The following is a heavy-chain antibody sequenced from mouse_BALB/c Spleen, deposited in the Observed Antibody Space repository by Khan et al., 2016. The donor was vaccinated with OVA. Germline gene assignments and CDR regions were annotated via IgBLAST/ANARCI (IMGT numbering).Heavy chain of an antibody. CDR1: GFNIRDTY. CDR3: ALDYDRGGGDWYFDV. Sequence: EVQLQQSGAELEKPGASVKLSCTASGFNIRDTYIHWVKQRPEQGLEWIGRIDPANVNGKNDPKFQGKATITADTSSNTAYLQLSSLTSEGTAVYYGALDYDRGGGDWYFDVWGAGTTVTVSS. CDR2: IDPANVNG. D-gene: IGHD2-4*01. J-gene: IGHJ1*01. V-gene: IGHV14-3*02.